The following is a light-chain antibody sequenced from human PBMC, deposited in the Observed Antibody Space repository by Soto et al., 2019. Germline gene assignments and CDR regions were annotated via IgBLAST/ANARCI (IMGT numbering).Light chain of an antibody. J-gene: IGKJ1*01. CDR2: GAS. CDR1: QSVSSSY. Sequence: EIVMTQSPATLSVSPGERATLSCRASQSVSSSYLAWYQQKPGQAPRLLIYGASSRATGIPARFSGSGSGTEFTLTISSLQSEDFATYYCQHYNTYSTFGQGTKVDI. CDR3: QHYNTYST. V-gene: IGKV3-15*01.